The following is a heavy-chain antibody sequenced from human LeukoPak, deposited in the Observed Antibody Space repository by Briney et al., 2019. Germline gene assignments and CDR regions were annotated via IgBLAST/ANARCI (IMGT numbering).Heavy chain of an antibody. Sequence: GGSLRLSCAASGFTFSSYSMNWVRQAPGKGLEWVSSISSSSSYMYYADSVKGRFTISRDNAKNSLYLQMNSLRAEDTAVYYCARPVYYDFWSGYYTDYYYGMDVWGQGTTVTVSS. CDR2: ISSSSSYM. CDR3: ARPVYYDFWSGYYTDYYYGMDV. J-gene: IGHJ6*02. V-gene: IGHV3-21*01. D-gene: IGHD3-3*01. CDR1: GFTFSSYS.